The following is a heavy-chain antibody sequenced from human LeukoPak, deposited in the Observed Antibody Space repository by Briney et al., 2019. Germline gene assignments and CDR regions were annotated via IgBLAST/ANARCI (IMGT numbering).Heavy chain of an antibody. Sequence: PSETLSLTCSVSGGSISSYYWSWIRQPAGKGLEWIGRIYTSGSTNYNPSLKSRVTMSVDTSKNQFSLKLSSVTAADTAVYYCARFAGYDSSGYYSLWGYYYYYYMDVWGKGTTVTVSS. CDR2: IYTSGST. CDR1: GGSISSYY. CDR3: ARFAGYDSSGYYSLWGYYYYYYMDV. D-gene: IGHD3-22*01. V-gene: IGHV4-4*07. J-gene: IGHJ6*03.